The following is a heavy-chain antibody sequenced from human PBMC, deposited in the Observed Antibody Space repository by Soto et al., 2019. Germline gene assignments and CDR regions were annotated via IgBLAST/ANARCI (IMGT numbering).Heavy chain of an antibody. Sequence: SETLSLTCTVSGGSISSGGYYWSWIRQHPGKGLEWIGYIYYSGSTNYNPSLKSRVTISVDTSKNQFSLKLSSVTAADTAVYYCARAGITMVRGVPHYYYYMDVWGKGTTVTVSS. V-gene: IGHV4-31*03. CDR3: ARAGITMVRGVPHYYYYMDV. CDR2: IYYSGST. D-gene: IGHD3-10*01. J-gene: IGHJ6*03. CDR1: GGSISSGGYY.